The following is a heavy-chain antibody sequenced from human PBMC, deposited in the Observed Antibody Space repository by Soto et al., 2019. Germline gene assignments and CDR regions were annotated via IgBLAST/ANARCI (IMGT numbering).Heavy chain of an antibody. CDR2: MNPDSGDT. Sequence: ASATVSCTDSRKAFPNYDINSVRQAAGQGPEWMGWMNPDSGDTGYVPNFQGRVSMTRSTSISTAYMELSDLRSEDTAVYYCARSRGGTGVHFDCWGQGTQVTVSS. D-gene: IGHD7-27*01. CDR3: ARSRGGTGVHFDC. CDR1: RKAFPNYD. V-gene: IGHV1-8*01. J-gene: IGHJ4*02.